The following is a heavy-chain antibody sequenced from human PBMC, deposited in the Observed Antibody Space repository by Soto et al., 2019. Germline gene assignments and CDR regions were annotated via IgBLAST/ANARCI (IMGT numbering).Heavy chain of an antibody. V-gene: IGHV1-3*01. Sequence: ASVKVSCKASGYTFTSYAMHWVRQAPGQRLEWMGWINAGNGNTKYSQKFQGRVTITRDTSASTAYMELSSLRSEDTAVYYCARDRTEERGATNLFYFQHWGQGTLVTVSS. CDR2: INAGNGNT. CDR1: GYTFTSYA. J-gene: IGHJ1*01. CDR3: ARDRTEERGATNLFYFQH. D-gene: IGHD1-26*01.